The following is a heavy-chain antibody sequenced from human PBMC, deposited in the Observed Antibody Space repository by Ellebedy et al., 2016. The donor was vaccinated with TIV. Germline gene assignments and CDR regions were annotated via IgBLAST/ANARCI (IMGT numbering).Heavy chain of an antibody. V-gene: IGHV3-30*18. J-gene: IGHJ1*01. CDR2: ISYDGSNK. CDR1: GFTFSSYG. D-gene: IGHD3-22*01. CDR3: AKESLGVWAYYYDSSGYLQH. Sequence: GESLKISXAASGFTFSSYGMHWVRQAPGKGLEWVAVISYDGSNKYYADSVKGRFTISRDNSKNTLYLQMNSLRAEDTAVYYCAKESLGVWAYYYDSSGYLQHWGQGTLVTVSS.